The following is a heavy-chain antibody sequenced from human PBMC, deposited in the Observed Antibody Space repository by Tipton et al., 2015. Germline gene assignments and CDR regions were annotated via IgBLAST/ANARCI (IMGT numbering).Heavy chain of an antibody. Sequence: TLSLTCAVSAYSISSDYYWGWIRQPPGKGLEWIGEINHSGSTNYNPSLKSRVTISVDTSKNQFSLTLNSVAAADTAVYYCARDGPYSSTWDFDYWGQGTLVTVSS. CDR3: ARDGPYSSTWDFDY. CDR1: AYSISSDYY. J-gene: IGHJ4*02. V-gene: IGHV4-38-2*02. D-gene: IGHD6-13*01. CDR2: INHSGST.